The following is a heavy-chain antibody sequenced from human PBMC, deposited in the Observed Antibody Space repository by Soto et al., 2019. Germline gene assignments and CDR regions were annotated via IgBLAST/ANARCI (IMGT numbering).Heavy chain of an antibody. D-gene: IGHD2-15*01. CDR2: IYYSGST. J-gene: IGHJ3*02. CDR3: ARARPVVVVAATRGGAFDI. V-gene: IGHV4-59*01. Sequence: SETLSLTCTVSGGSISSYYWSWIRQPPGKGLEWIGYIYYSGSTNYNPSLKSRVTISVDTSKNQFSLKLSSVTAADTAVYYCARARPVVVVAATRGGAFDIWGQGTMVTVSS. CDR1: GGSISSYY.